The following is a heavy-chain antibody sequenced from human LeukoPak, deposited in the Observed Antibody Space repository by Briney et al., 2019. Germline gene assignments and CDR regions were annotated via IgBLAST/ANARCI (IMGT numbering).Heavy chain of an antibody. J-gene: IGHJ4*02. CDR1: GGSISTGGYY. V-gene: IGHV4-31*03. CDR3: ARTRYVVAASYFDY. Sequence: SETLSLTCTVSGGSISTGGYYWSWIRQHPGKGLEWIGYIYYSGSTYYNPSLKSRVTISVDTSKNQFSLKLSSVTAADTAVYYCARTRYVVAASYFDYWGQGTLVTVSS. CDR2: IYYSGST. D-gene: IGHD2-15*01.